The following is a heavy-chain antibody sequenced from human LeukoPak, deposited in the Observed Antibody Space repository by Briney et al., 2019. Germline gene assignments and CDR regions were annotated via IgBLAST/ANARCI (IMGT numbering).Heavy chain of an antibody. CDR3: ARDIGLGEFALYYYYMDV. Sequence: SVKVSCKASGYTFTGYYMHWVRQAPGQGLEWMGWINPNSGGTNYAQKFQGRVTMTRDTSISTAYMELSRLRSDDTAVYYCARDIGLGEFALYYYYMDVWGKGTTVTVSS. CDR1: GYTFTGYY. D-gene: IGHD3-16*01. CDR2: INPNSGGT. V-gene: IGHV1-2*02. J-gene: IGHJ6*03.